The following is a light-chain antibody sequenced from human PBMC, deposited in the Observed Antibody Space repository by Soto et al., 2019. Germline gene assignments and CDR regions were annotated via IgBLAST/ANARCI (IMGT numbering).Light chain of an antibody. V-gene: IGKV1-5*01. Sequence: DIQMTQAPATLSASVGDIVTITCRASQSISRWLAWYQQKPGKAPKLLLYDSSSLESGVPSRFSGSGSGAQFPLTLSHLQPDDFATYSVQQDKSLRRTFGQGKKLEIK. J-gene: IGKJ1*01. CDR1: QSISRW. CDR2: DSS. CDR3: QQDKSLRRT.